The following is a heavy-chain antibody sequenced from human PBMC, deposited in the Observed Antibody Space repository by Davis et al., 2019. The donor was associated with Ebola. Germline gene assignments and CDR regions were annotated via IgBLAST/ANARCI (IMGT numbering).Heavy chain of an antibody. V-gene: IGHV1-18*01. D-gene: IGHD3-22*01. Sequence: ASVKVSCKASGYTFTSYGISWVRQAPGQGLEWMGWISAYNGNTNYAQKLQGRVTMTTDTSTSTAYMELRSLRSDDTAVYYCARAPYYYDSSGYQSDYWGQGTLVTVSS. CDR1: GYTFTSYG. J-gene: IGHJ4*02. CDR2: ISAYNGNT. CDR3: ARAPYYYDSSGYQSDY.